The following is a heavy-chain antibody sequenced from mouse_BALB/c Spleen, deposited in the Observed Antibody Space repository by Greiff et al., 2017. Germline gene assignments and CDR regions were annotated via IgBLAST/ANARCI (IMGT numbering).Heavy chain of an antibody. CDR1: GYSITSGYY. J-gene: IGHJ4*01. V-gene: IGHV3-6*02. CDR2: ISYDGSN. Sequence: VQLKESGPGLVKPSQSLSLTCSVTGYSITSGYYWNWIRQFPGNKLEWMGYISYDGSNNYNPSLKNRISITRDTSKNQFFLKLNSVTTEDTATYYCARASYRYDAMDYWGQGTSVTVSS. D-gene: IGHD2-14*01. CDR3: ARASYRYDAMDY.